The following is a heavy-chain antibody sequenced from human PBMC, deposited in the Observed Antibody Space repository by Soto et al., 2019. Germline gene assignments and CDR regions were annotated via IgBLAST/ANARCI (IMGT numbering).Heavy chain of an antibody. J-gene: IGHJ4*02. V-gene: IGHV3-7*03. D-gene: IGHD3-10*01. CDR1: GFTFSSYW. Sequence: GGSLRLSCAASGFTFSSYWMSWVRQAPGKGLEWVANIKQDGSEKYYVDSVKGRFTISRDNAKNSLYLQMNSLRAEDTAVYYCARIGGWFGELYFGYWGQGTLVTVSS. CDR3: ARIGGWFGELYFGY. CDR2: IKQDGSEK.